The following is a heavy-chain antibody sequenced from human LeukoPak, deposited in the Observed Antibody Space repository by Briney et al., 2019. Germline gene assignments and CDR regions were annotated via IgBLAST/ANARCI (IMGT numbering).Heavy chain of an antibody. J-gene: IGHJ4*02. CDR2: IYPGDSDT. V-gene: IGHV5-51*01. D-gene: IGHD3-22*01. CDR3: ARHVHDSSGYSFDY. Sequence: GEFLKTSCKGSGYSFTNYWIGWVRQTPGKGLGWMGIIYPGDSDTRYSPSFQGQVTISADKSISTAYLQWSSLKASDTAMYYCARHVHDSSGYSFDYWGQGTLVTVSS. CDR1: GYSFTNYW.